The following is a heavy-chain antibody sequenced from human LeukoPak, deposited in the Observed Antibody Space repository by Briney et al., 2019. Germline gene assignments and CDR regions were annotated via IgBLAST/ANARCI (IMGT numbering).Heavy chain of an antibody. V-gene: IGHV3-23*01. J-gene: IGHJ3*02. CDR3: AKGYCSSSRCDAFDI. D-gene: IGHD2-2*01. CDR2: TSGSGGST. CDR1: GFTFSSYA. Sequence: GGSLRLSCAASGFTFSSYAMSWVRQAPGKGLEGVSATSGSGGSTYYADSVKGRFTISRDNSKKTLYLQMNSLRPEDAAVYYCAKGYCSSSRCDAFDIWGQGTMVTVSS.